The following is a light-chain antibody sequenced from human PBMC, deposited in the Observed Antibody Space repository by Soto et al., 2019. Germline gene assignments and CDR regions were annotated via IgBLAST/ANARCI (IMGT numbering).Light chain of an antibody. CDR1: NIGSKS. CDR2: DDS. Sequence: SDKLNQPHSVSVARGQTSGITGGGNNIGSKSVHWYQQKPGQAPVLVVYDDSDRPSGIPERFSGSNSGNTATLTISRVEAGDEADYYCQVWDSSSDHLYVFGTGTKVTVL. V-gene: IGLV3-21*02. CDR3: QVWDSSSDHLYV. J-gene: IGLJ1*01.